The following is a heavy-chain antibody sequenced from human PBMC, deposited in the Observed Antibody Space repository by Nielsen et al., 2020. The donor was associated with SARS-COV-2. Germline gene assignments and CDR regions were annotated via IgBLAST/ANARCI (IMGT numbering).Heavy chain of an antibody. V-gene: IGHV1-69*04. CDR2: IIPILGIA. CDR1: GYTFTSYG. D-gene: IGHD6-13*01. J-gene: IGHJ4*02. Sequence: SVKVSCKASGYTFTSYGISWVRQAPGQGLEWMGRIIPILGIANYAQKFQGRVTITADKSTSTAYMELSSLRSEDTAVYYCARGVAAAAFDYWGQGTLVTVSS. CDR3: ARGVAAAAFDY.